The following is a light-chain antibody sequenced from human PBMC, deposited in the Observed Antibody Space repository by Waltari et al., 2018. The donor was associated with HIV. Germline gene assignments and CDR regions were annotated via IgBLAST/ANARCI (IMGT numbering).Light chain of an antibody. V-gene: IGLV3-1*01. CDR2: QDN. CDR3: QAWGSSTSGV. Sequence: SYEVTQPPSVAVSPGQTASITCSGYELGDKYTCWYQQKPGQSPLLVIYQDNKRPSGLPGRFSASSSGHTATLTISGTLPMDEADYYCQAWGSSTSGVFGRGTRLTVL. CDR1: ELGDKY. J-gene: IGLJ2*01.